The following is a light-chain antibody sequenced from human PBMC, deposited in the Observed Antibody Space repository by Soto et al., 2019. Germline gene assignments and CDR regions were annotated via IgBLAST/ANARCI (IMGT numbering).Light chain of an antibody. CDR1: LNVNSY. CDR3: QQHLGRHT. J-gene: IGKJ1*01. Sequence: VLTQSPATLSLSPGERATLSCRASLNVNSYLAWYQQKPGQAPRLLIYGASSRATGIPDRFSGSGSGTDFTLTISSLEPEDSAVYYCQQHLGRHTFGQGTKVDIK. CDR2: GAS. V-gene: IGKV3-11*01.